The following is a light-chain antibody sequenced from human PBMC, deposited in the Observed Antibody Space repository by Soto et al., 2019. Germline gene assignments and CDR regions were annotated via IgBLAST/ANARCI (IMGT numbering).Light chain of an antibody. Sequence: EIVLTQSPGTLSLSPGERATLSCRASQSVSSSYLAWYQQKPDQAPRLLIYGASSRATGIPDRFSGSGSGTDSTLTINRLEPEDFAVYYCHHDNSSPFSFGSGTKVDIK. CDR1: QSVSSSY. CDR3: HHDNSSPFS. J-gene: IGKJ3*01. V-gene: IGKV3-20*01. CDR2: GAS.